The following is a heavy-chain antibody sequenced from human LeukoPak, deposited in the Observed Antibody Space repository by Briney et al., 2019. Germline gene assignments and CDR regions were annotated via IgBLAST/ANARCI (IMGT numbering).Heavy chain of an antibody. Sequence: GGSLRLSCAASGFTFSSYSMNWVRQAPGKGLEWVSSISSSSYIYYADSVKGRFTISRGNAKNSLYLQMNSLRAEDTAVYYCERDYVWGSPESDYWGQGTLVTVSS. V-gene: IGHV3-21*01. J-gene: IGHJ4*02. CDR1: GFTFSSYS. CDR3: ERDYVWGSPESDY. D-gene: IGHD7-27*01. CDR2: ISSSSYI.